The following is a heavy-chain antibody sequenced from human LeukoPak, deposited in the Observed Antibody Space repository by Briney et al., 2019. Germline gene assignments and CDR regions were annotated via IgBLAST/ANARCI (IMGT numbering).Heavy chain of an antibody. Sequence: SETLSLTCTVSGYSISTGYYWDWIRPPPGKGLELIGTFYHGGSTYYNPSLKSRVTISVDTSKNQFSLKLSSVTAADTAVYYCARPGARYSSSWYDQQRGRYYFDYWGQGTLVTVSS. CDR3: ARPGARYSSSWYDQQRGRYYFDY. J-gene: IGHJ4*02. D-gene: IGHD6-13*01. CDR2: FYHGGST. V-gene: IGHV4-38-2*02. CDR1: GYSISTGYY.